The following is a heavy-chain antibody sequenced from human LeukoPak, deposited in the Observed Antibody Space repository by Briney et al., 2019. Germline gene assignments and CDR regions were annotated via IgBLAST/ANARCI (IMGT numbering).Heavy chain of an antibody. Sequence: ASVKVSCKASGGTFSSYAISWVRQAPGQGLEWMGGIISIFGTANYAQKFQGRVAITTDESTSTAYMELSSLRSEDTAVYYCARYRLQRWFDPWGQGTLVTVSS. D-gene: IGHD4-11*01. CDR2: IISIFGTA. J-gene: IGHJ5*02. CDR3: ARYRLQRWFDP. CDR1: GGTFSSYA. V-gene: IGHV1-69*05.